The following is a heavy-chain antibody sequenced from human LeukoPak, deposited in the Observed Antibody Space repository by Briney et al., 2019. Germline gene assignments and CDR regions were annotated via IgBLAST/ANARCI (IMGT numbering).Heavy chain of an antibody. Sequence: GGSLRLSCAGSGFAFGTYAMSWVRQAPGKGLEWVSAISGSGGSTYYADSVKGRFTISRDNSKNTLYLQMNSLRAEDTAVYYCAKDPAAADPDVWGKGTTVTVSS. V-gene: IGHV3-23*01. CDR2: ISGSGGST. D-gene: IGHD6-13*01. CDR3: AKDPAAADPDV. CDR1: GFAFGTYA. J-gene: IGHJ6*04.